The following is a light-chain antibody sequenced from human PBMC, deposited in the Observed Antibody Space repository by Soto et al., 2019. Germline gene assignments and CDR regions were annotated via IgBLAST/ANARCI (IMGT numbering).Light chain of an antibody. Sequence: DIVLTQAPVTLSLSPGEGATLSCRASQSVSSSYIAWYQQRPGQTPSLLIYGASTRATGIPDRFSGSGSGTDFTLTISRLEPEDFAVYYCQQYGSSGTFGQGTKVDI. CDR2: GAS. CDR3: QQYGSSGT. J-gene: IGKJ1*01. CDR1: QSVSSSY. V-gene: IGKV3-20*01.